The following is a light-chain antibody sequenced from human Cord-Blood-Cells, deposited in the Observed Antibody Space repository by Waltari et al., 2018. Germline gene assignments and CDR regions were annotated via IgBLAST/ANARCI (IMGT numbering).Light chain of an antibody. J-gene: IGKJ2*03. CDR3: QQYNNWPYS. CDR2: GAS. CDR1: QSVSSN. V-gene: IGKV3-15*01. Sequence: EIVMTQSPATLSVSTGERATLSCRASQSVSSNLAWYQQKPGQAPRLLIYGASTRATGIPARFSGSGSGTEVTLTISSLQSEDFAVYYCQQYNNWPYSFGQGTKLEIK.